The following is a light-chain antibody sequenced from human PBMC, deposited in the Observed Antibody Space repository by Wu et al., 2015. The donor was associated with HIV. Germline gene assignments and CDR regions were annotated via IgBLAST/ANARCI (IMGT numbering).Light chain of an antibody. J-gene: IGKJ4*01. CDR2: DIS. CDR1: QSVGSF. Sequence: EIVLTQSPVTLSLSPGERATLSCRASQSVGSFLAWYQQRPGQSPRLLIYDISHRAPGIPARFSGSGFGTDFSLTISSLETEDFAVYYCQQYGSSPLTFGGGTKVEIK. CDR3: QQYGSSPLT. V-gene: IGKV3-11*01.